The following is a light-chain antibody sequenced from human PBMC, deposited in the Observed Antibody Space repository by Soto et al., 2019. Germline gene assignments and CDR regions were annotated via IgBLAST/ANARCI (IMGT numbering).Light chain of an antibody. Sequence: QSVLTQPASVSGSPGQSITISCTGTSSDVGAYNFVSWYQHHPGKAPQLIIYDVNNRPSGVSDRFSGSKSGNTASLTISGLQDEDEADDYCSSYTTTATRLCGGGTKLTVL. J-gene: IGLJ2*01. V-gene: IGLV2-14*03. CDR1: SSDVGAYNF. CDR2: DVN. CDR3: SSYTTTATRL.